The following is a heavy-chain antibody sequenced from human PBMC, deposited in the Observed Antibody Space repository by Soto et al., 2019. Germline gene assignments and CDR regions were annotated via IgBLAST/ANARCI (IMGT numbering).Heavy chain of an antibody. CDR3: VKDHCGGDCYSDPYFAY. CDR2: IWYDGSNQ. CDR1: GFMFTTYG. Sequence: QVQLVESGGGVVQPGRSLRLSCAASGFMFTTYGLHWVRQAPGKGLEWVAVIWYDGSNQYYADSVKVRFTISRDNSKNLLYLEMNIVRVEDTAVYYCVKDHCGGDCYSDPYFAYWGQGTLVTVSS. J-gene: IGHJ4*02. D-gene: IGHD2-21*02. V-gene: IGHV3-33*06.